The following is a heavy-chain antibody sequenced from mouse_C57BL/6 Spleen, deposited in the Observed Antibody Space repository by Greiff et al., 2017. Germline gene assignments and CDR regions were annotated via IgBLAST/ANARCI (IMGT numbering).Heavy chain of an antibody. CDR2: IHPNSGST. CDR3: ARSHGSSPDY. V-gene: IGHV1-64*01. Sequence: QVHVKQPGAELVKPGASVKLSCKASGYTFTSYWMHWVKQRPGQGLEWIGMIHPNSGSTNYNEKFKSKATLTVDKSSSTAYMQLSSLTSEDSAVYYCARSHGSSPDYWGQGTTLTVSS. J-gene: IGHJ2*01. D-gene: IGHD1-1*01. CDR1: GYTFTSYW.